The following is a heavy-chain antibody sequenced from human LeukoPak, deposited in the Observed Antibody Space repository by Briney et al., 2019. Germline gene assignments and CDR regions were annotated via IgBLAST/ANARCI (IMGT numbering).Heavy chain of an antibody. CDR1: GYTFTSYG. CDR3: ARVRAAAGIYYSDY. D-gene: IGHD6-13*01. J-gene: IGHJ4*02. CDR2: ISPHNGDT. V-gene: IGHV1-18*01. Sequence: ASVKVSCKASGYTFTSYGISWVRQAPGQGLEWMGWISPHNGDTNYVQNLRGRVTMTTDTSTRTAYMELRSLRCDDTAVYYCARVRAAAGIYYSDYWGQGTLVTVAS.